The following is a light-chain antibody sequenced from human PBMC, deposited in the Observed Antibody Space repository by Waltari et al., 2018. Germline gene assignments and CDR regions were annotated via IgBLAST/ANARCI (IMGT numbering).Light chain of an antibody. J-gene: IGKJ3*01. CDR2: LAS. CDR3: QQLSRFPRT. CDR1: QAISSY. V-gene: IGKV1-9*01. Sequence: IQLTQSPSSLSASVGDKVTITCRASQAISSYLAWYQQKPGKAPKLLIYLASTLQIGVPSRFSGSGSGTDFTLTISSLQPEDFATYYCQQLSRFPRTFGPGTKVDI.